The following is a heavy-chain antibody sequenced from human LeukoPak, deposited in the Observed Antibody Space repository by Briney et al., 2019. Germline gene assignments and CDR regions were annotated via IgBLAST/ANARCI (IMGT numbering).Heavy chain of an antibody. D-gene: IGHD1-14*01. V-gene: IGHV4-34*01. CDR3: ARPNPNELEPRWGGDY. CDR1: GGSFSGYY. J-gene: IGHJ4*01. CDR2: IYYSGST. Sequence: SETLSLTCAVYGGSFSGYYWSWIRQPPGKGLEWIGSIYYSGSTYYNPSLKSRVTISVDTSKNQFSLKLSSVTAADTAVYYCARPNPNELEPRWGGDYWGQGTLVTVSS.